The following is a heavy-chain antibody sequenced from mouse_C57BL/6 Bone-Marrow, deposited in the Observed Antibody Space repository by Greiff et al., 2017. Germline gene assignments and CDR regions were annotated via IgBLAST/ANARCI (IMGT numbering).Heavy chain of an antibody. V-gene: IGHV5-6*01. D-gene: IGHD4-1*01. J-gene: IGHJ3*01. Sequence: EVQLVESGGDLVKPGGSLKLSCAASGFTFSSYGMSWVRQTPDKRLEWVATISSGGSYTYYPDSVKGRFTISRDNAKNTLYLQMSSLKSEDTAMYYCARPELGPFAYWGQGTLVTVSA. CDR1: GFTFSSYG. CDR3: ARPELGPFAY. CDR2: ISSGGSYT.